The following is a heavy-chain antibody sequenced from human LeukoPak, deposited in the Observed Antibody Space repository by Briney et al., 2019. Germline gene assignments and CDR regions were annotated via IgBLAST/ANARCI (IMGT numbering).Heavy chain of an antibody. J-gene: IGHJ4*02. V-gene: IGHV3-23*01. D-gene: IGHD5-18*01. Sequence: RTGGSLRLSCAASGFTFSSYAMSWVRQAPGKGLEWVSAISGSGGSTYYADSVKGRFTISRDNSKNTLYLQMNSLRAEDTAVYYCARHRGYSYGPFDYWGQGTLVTVSS. CDR3: ARHRGYSYGPFDY. CDR1: GFTFSSYA. CDR2: ISGSGGST.